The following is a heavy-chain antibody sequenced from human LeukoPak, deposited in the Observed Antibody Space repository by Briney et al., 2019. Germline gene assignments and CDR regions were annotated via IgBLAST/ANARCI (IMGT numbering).Heavy chain of an antibody. Sequence: PSETLSLTCSVSRGSISSSNNYWGWIRQPPGKGREGIVNIYYSGTTYYNPSRPSLISRGTILVETSQKQISLKLGAVTASYSAVYFCASLRKRGGAFDMWGQGTMVTVSS. J-gene: IGHJ3*02. CDR3: ASLRKRGGAFDM. V-gene: IGHV4-39*07. CDR2: IYYSGTT. CDR1: RGSISSSNNY.